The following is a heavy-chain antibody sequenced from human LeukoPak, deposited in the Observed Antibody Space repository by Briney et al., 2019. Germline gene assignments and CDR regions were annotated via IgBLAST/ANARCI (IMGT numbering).Heavy chain of an antibody. CDR2: INPNSGGT. V-gene: IGHV1-2*02. Sequence: ASVKVSCKASGYTFTGYYMHWVRQAPGQGLEWMGWINPNSGGTNYAQKFQGRVTMTRDTSISTAYMELSRLRSDDTAVYYCARGGITIFGVVRLTDYWGQGTLVTVSS. D-gene: IGHD3-3*01. J-gene: IGHJ4*02. CDR3: ARGGITIFGVVRLTDY. CDR1: GYTFTGYY.